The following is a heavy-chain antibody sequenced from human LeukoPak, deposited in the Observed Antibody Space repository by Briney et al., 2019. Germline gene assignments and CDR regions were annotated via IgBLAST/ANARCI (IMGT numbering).Heavy chain of an antibody. D-gene: IGHD1-26*01. CDR2: ISSSSSYI. CDR1: GFTFSSYS. V-gene: IGHV3-21*01. Sequence: PGGSLRLSCAASGFTFSSYSMNWVRQAPGKGLEWVSSISSSSSYIYYADSVKGRFTISRDNAKNSLYLQMNSLRAEDTAVYYCARESLEWELDAFDIRGQGTMVTVSS. CDR3: ARESLEWELDAFDI. J-gene: IGHJ3*02.